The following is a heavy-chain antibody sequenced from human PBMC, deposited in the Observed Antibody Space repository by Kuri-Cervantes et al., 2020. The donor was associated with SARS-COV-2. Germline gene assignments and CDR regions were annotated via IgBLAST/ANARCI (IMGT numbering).Heavy chain of an antibody. CDR1: GGTFGSYA. Sequence: SVKVSCKASGGTFGSYAISWVRQAPGQGLEWMGGIIPIFGTANYAQKFQGRVTITADESTSTAYMELSSLRSEDTAVYYCARAQYDPIYYYYYMDVWGKGTTVTVSS. CDR3: ARAQYDPIYYYYYMDV. CDR2: IIPIFGTA. V-gene: IGHV1-69*13. D-gene: IGHD2/OR15-2a*01. J-gene: IGHJ6*03.